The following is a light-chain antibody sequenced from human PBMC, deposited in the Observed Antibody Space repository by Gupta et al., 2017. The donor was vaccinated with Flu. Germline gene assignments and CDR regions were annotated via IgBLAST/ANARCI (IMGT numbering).Light chain of an antibody. V-gene: IGLV2-23*01. J-gene: IGLJ3*02. CDR3: CSYAGNTRV. CDR1: SIAIESYNL. Sequence: QSALAQPASVAGSPGQAITIPCTGTSIAIESYNLVSWYQQRPGKAPQLIIYEGSKRPSGVSYRFSGSKSGNTASLTISGLQAEDEADYYCCSYAGNTRVFGGGTKLTVL. CDR2: EGS.